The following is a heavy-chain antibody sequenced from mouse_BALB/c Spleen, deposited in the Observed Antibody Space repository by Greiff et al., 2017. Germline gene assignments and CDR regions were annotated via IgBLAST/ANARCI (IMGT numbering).Heavy chain of an antibody. J-gene: IGHJ2*01. CDR2: IYPSDSYT. Sequence: QVQLQQPGAELVRPGASVKLSCKASGYTFTSYWINWVKQRPGQGLEWIGNIYPSDSYTNYNQKFKDKATLTVDKSSSTAYMQLSSPTSEDSAVYYCTRKGGDYWGQGTTRTVSS. V-gene: IGHV1-69*02. CDR3: TRKGGDY. CDR1: GYTFTSYW.